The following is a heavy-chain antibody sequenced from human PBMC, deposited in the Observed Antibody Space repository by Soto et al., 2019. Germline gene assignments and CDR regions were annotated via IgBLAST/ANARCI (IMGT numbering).Heavy chain of an antibody. CDR3: GKVLVGATGHTDSDS. D-gene: IGHD2-15*01. Sequence: SSETLSLTCTVSGGSIYRSGYYWGWIRQPPGRGLEWIGNIDYNGVTYSNPSLKSRVTISRDTSKNQFSLKLTSVTAADTALYYCGKVLVGATGHTDSDSWGPGTLVTVSS. CDR1: GGSIYRSGYY. V-gene: IGHV4-39*01. J-gene: IGHJ4*02. CDR2: IDYNGVT.